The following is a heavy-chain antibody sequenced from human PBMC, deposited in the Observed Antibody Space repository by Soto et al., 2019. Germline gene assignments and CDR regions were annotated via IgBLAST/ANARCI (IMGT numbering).Heavy chain of an antibody. Sequence: NPXETLSLTCAVYGGSFSGYDWGWVRQPPGKGLEWIGEINHSGSTNYNPSLKSRVTISVDTSKNQFSLKLSSVTAADTAVYYCARGGTWIQLWLLNDWGQGTLVTVSS. CDR2: INHSGST. CDR1: GGSFSGYD. V-gene: IGHV4-34*01. D-gene: IGHD5-18*01. CDR3: ARGGTWIQLWLLND. J-gene: IGHJ4*02.